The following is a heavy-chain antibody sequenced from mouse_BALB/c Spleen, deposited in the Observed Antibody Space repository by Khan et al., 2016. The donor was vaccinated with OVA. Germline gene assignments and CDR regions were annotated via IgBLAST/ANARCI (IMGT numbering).Heavy chain of an antibody. V-gene: IGHV3-6*02. CDR3: ARCYDGYYWFAY. CDR2: ISYDGSN. J-gene: IGHJ3*01. Sequence: EVQLQESGPGLVKPSQSLSLTCSVTGYSITSGYYWNWIRQFPGNKLEWMGYISYDGSNNYNPSLKNRISITRDTSKNQFFLKLNSVTTEDTATXYCARCYDGYYWFAYWGQGTLVTVSA. D-gene: IGHD2-3*01. CDR1: GYSITSGYY.